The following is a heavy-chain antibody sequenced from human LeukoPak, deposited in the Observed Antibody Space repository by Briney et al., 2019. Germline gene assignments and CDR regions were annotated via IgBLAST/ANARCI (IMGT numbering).Heavy chain of an antibody. Sequence: ASVKVSCKASGYTFTSYYMHWVRQAPGQGLEWMGIINPSGGSTSYAQKFQGRVTMTRDTSTSTAYMELSSLRSEDTAVYYCARTASTIFGVVNVFDPWGQGTLVTVSS. D-gene: IGHD3-3*01. CDR3: ARTASTIFGVVNVFDP. V-gene: IGHV1-46*01. J-gene: IGHJ5*02. CDR1: GYTFTSYY. CDR2: INPSGGST.